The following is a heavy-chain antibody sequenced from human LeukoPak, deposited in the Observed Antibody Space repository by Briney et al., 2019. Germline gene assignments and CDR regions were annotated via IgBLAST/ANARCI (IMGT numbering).Heavy chain of an antibody. V-gene: IGHV3-53*01. CDR1: GFTVSSNY. CDR2: IYSGGST. Sequence: QTGGSLRLSCAASGFTVSSNYMSWVRQAPGKGLEWVSVIYSGGSTYYADSVKGRFTISRDNSKNTLYLQMNSLRAEDTAVYYCARGNYDSSGYYFDYWGQGTLVTVSS. J-gene: IGHJ4*02. D-gene: IGHD3-22*01. CDR3: ARGNYDSSGYYFDY.